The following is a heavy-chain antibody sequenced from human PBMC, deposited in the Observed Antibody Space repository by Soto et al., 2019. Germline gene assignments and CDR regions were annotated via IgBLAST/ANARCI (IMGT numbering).Heavy chain of an antibody. CDR2: IYYSGST. V-gene: IGHV4-59*01. D-gene: IGHD5-18*01. J-gene: IGHJ4*02. CDR1: GGSISSYY. Sequence: SETLSLTCTVSGGSISSYYWSWIRQPPGKGLEWIGYIYYSGSTNYNPSLKSRVTISVDTSKNQFSLKLSSVTAADTAVYYCARGVAFRGTAMVTSYFDYWGQGTLVTVSS. CDR3: ARGVAFRGTAMVTSYFDY.